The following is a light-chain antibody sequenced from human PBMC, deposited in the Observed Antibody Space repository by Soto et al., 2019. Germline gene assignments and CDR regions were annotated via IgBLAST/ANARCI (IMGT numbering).Light chain of an antibody. CDR3: NPRNNWTYT. CDR1: RTVSSNY. Sequence: EIVLTHSPGTLSLSPRDTATLSCRASRTVSSNYIAWYQQRPGQAPGLLIYGASRRATGIPDRFSGSGSGTDSALNISSLKPEDFAVSYCNPRNNWTYTFGQGTKV. CDR2: GAS. J-gene: IGKJ2*01. V-gene: IGKV3D-20*02.